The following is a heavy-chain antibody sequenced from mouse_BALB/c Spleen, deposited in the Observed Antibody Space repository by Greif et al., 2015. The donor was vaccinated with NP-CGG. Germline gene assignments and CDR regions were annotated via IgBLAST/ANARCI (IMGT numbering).Heavy chain of an antibody. V-gene: IGHV1-31*01. Sequence: EVQLQQSGPELVKPGASVKISCKASGYSFTGYYMHWVKQSHVKSLEWIGRINPYNGATSYNQNFKDKASLTVDKSSSTAYMELHSLTSEDSAVYYCAREDYYGSSYVAPWFAYWGQGTLVTVSA. CDR2: INPYNGAT. CDR1: GYSFTGYY. CDR3: AREDYYGSSYVAPWFAY. D-gene: IGHD1-1*01. J-gene: IGHJ3*01.